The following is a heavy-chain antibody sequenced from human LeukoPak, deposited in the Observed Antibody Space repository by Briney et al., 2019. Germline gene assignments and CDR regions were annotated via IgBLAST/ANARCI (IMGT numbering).Heavy chain of an antibody. CDR2: ISSSSSFI. D-gene: IGHD2-21*02. CDR3: ARDGAGGDGY. V-gene: IGHV3-21*01. J-gene: IGHJ4*02. Sequence: PGGSLRLSCAASGFTFSTYSMNWVRQAPGKGLEWVSSISSSSSFIYYADSVKGRFTISRDNAKNSLYLQMNSLRAEDTAVYYCARDGAGGDGYWGQGTLVTVSS. CDR1: GFTFSTYS.